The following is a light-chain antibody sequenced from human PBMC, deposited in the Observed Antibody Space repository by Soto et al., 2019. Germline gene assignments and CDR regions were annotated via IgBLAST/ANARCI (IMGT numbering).Light chain of an antibody. CDR2: SAS. CDR3: QQSYSFPQT. V-gene: IGKV1-39*01. J-gene: IGKJ1*01. Sequence: DIQMTQSPSSLSSSVGDRVSITCRASQSISSYLNWYQHKPGKAPKLLIYSASILQSGVPSRFSGSGSGTDFTLTISSLLPEDFATYYCQQSYSFPQTFGQGTKVEIK. CDR1: QSISSY.